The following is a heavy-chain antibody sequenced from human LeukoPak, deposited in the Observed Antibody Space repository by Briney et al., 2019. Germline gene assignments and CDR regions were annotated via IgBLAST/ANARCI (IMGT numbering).Heavy chain of an antibody. D-gene: IGHD3-10*01. CDR3: ARDHRGSGSRYYYYYMDV. CDR2: INSDGSST. V-gene: IGHV3-74*01. Sequence: PGGSLRLSCAASGVIFSNYWMHWVRQTPGKGLVWVSRINSDGSSTSYADSVKGRFTISRDNAKNTLYLQMNSLRAEDTAVYYCARDHRGSGSRYYYYYMDVWGKGTTVTISS. J-gene: IGHJ6*03. CDR1: GVIFSNYW.